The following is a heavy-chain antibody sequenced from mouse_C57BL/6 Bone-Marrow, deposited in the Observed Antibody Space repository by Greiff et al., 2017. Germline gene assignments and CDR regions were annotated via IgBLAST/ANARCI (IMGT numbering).Heavy chain of an antibody. J-gene: IGHJ2*01. CDR3: AREGTTVGYFDY. D-gene: IGHD1-1*01. Sequence: VQLQQSGAELARPGASVKLSCKASGYTFTSYGISWVKQRTGQGLEWIGEINPRSGNTYYNEKFKGKATLTADKTSSTAYMELRSLTSEDSAVYVCAREGTTVGYFDYWGKGTTLTVSS. V-gene: IGHV1-81*01. CDR2: INPRSGNT. CDR1: GYTFTSYG.